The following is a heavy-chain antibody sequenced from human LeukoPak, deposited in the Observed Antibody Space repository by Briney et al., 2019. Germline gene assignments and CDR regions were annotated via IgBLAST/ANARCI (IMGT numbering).Heavy chain of an antibody. J-gene: IGHJ4*02. V-gene: IGHV3-48*02. CDR3: ERHDYGGNSGDY. CDR1: GFTFSSYG. Sequence: PGGSLRLSCAASGFTFSSYGMNWVRQTPGKGLEWVSYIGTSSSTIYYADSVKGRFTISRDSAKNSLYLQMNSLRDEDTAVYYCERHDYGGNSGDYWGQGTLVTVSS. D-gene: IGHD4-23*01. CDR2: IGTSSSTI.